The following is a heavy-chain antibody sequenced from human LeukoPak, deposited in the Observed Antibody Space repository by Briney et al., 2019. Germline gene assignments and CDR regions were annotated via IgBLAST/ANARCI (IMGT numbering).Heavy chain of an antibody. CDR2: IIALFGTT. CDR3: ARAWSGSYASADYFYYMDV. CDR1: GGSVNSYA. D-gene: IGHD1-26*01. V-gene: IGHV1-69*05. Sequence: SSVKVSCKASGGSVNSYAISWVRQAPGQGLEWMGRIIALFGTTNYAERFQGRVTITTDESRSTAYMELSSLKSDDTAVYFCARAWSGSYASADYFYYMDVWGKGTTVTVSS. J-gene: IGHJ6*03.